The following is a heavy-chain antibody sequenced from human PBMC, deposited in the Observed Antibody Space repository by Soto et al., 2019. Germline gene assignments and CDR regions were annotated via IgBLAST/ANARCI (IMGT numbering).Heavy chain of an antibody. V-gene: IGHV1-18*01. Sequence: ASVKVSCKASGYTFTSYGISWVRQAPGQGLEWMGWISAYNGNTNYAQKLQGRVTMTTDTSTSTAYMELRSLRSDDTAVYYCARLALGLAVAAHNWFDPWGQGTLVTVSS. CDR3: ARLALGLAVAAHNWFDP. CDR2: ISAYNGNT. CDR1: GYTFTSYG. D-gene: IGHD6-19*01. J-gene: IGHJ5*02.